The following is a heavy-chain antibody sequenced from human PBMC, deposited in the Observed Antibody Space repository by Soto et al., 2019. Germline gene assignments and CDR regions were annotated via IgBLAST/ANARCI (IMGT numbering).Heavy chain of an antibody. Sequence: GGSLRLSCGASGFTYSSYAMSWVRQAPGKGLEWVSAISGSGGSTYYADSVKGRFTISRDNSKNTLYLQMNSLRAEDTAVYYRAKELGLSWYFDLWGRGTLVTVSS. V-gene: IGHV3-23*01. CDR2: ISGSGGST. CDR3: AKELGLSWYFDL. J-gene: IGHJ2*01. CDR1: GFTYSSYA.